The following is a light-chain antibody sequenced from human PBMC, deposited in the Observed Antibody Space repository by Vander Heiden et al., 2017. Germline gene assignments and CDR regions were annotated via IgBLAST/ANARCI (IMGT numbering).Light chain of an antibody. CDR1: QSISQW. CDR2: GVS. CDR3: QQYNSYSRT. V-gene: IGKV1-5*01. J-gene: IGKJ1*01. Sequence: EIQMTQSPSPLSASVGDRVTITCRARQSISQWLAWYQQKPGRAPKLLIYGVSSLESGVPSRFSGSGSGTEFTLTISSLQPDDFATYYCQQYNSYSRTFGQGTKVEIK.